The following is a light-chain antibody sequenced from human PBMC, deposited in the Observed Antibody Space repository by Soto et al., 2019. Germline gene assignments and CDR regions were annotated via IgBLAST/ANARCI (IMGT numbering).Light chain of an antibody. CDR3: QQYGGSFT. V-gene: IGKV3-20*01. CDR2: GAS. J-gene: IGKJ4*01. Sequence: VLTQSPGTLSLSPGDRATLSCRASQTISSSYLAWYQQKPGQTPRLLIYGASSRDTGVPDRFSGSGSGTDFTLTISRLEPEDFAVYYCQQYGGSFTFGGGTKVEI. CDR1: QTISSSY.